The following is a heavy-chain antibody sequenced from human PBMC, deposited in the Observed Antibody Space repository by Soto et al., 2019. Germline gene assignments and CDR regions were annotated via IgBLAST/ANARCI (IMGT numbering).Heavy chain of an antibody. CDR3: ARGLMIYSSGYRTLDY. J-gene: IGHJ4*02. CDR1: GYTFTSYA. V-gene: IGHV1-3*01. Sequence: GASVKVSCKASGYTFTSYAMHWVRQAPGQRLEWMGWINAGNGNTKYSQKFQGRVTITRDTSASTAYMELSSLRSEDTAVYYCARGLMIYSSGYRTLDYWGQGTLVTVSS. D-gene: IGHD3-22*01. CDR2: INAGNGNT.